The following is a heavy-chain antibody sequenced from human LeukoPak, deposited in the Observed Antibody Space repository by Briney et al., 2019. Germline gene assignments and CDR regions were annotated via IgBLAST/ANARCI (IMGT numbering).Heavy chain of an antibody. V-gene: IGHV1-69*05. D-gene: IGHD2-2*01. Sequence: SVKVSCKASGCTFTSYSINWVRQAPGQGLEWMGGIIPIIGTANYAQKFQGRVTIATDTSTSTAYMELSSLRSEDTAVYNCAKGREDCSSASCCGDWFDPWGQGTLVTVSS. J-gene: IGHJ5*02. CDR1: GCTFTSYS. CDR3: AKGREDCSSASCCGDWFDP. CDR2: IIPIIGTA.